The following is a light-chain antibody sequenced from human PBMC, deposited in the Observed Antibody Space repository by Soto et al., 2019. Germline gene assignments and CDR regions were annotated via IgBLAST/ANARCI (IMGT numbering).Light chain of an antibody. CDR3: QQFGSSPPYT. CDR2: GAS. J-gene: IGKJ2*01. Sequence: VLTQYPGTLSLSPGESATLSCRASQNVLSTYLAWYQQKHGQAPRLLIYGASNRVPGIPDKFSDSGSGTDFSLTISGLESDDSAVYYGQQFGSSPPYTFGQGTKLEIK. V-gene: IGKV3-20*01. CDR1: QNVLSTY.